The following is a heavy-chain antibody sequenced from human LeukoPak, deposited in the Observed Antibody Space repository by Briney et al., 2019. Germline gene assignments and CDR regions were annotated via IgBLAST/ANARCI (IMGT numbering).Heavy chain of an antibody. CDR2: IKQDGSEK. Sequence: PGGSLRLSCAASGFTFSSYWMSWVRQAPGKGLEWVANIKQDGSEKYYVDSVKGRFTISRDSAKNSLYLQMNSLRAEDTAVYYCARDSPITMVRGVMYYWGQGTLVTVSS. D-gene: IGHD3-10*01. CDR1: GFTFSSYW. CDR3: ARDSPITMVRGVMYY. V-gene: IGHV3-7*03. J-gene: IGHJ4*02.